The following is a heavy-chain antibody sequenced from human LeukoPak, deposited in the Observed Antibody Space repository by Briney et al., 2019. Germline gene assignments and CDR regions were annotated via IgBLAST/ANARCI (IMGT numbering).Heavy chain of an antibody. V-gene: IGHV1-2*02. Sequence: ASVKVSCKASGYSFTDYYIHWVRQAPGQGLEWMGCINPHSGYTKYAQKFQGRVTMTRDTSISTAYMELSRLRSDDTAVYYCARDFLRVTIFGVVIKVRKNWFDPWGQGTLVTVSS. D-gene: IGHD3-3*01. CDR2: INPHSGYT. CDR1: GYSFTDYY. CDR3: ARDFLRVTIFGVVIKVRKNWFDP. J-gene: IGHJ5*02.